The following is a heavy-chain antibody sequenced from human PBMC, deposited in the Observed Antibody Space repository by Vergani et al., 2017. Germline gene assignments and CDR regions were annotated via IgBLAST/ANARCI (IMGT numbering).Heavy chain of an antibody. D-gene: IGHD1-14*01. CDR3: ARVAEPYYYYYYVDV. J-gene: IGHJ6*03. Sequence: QVQLVQSGAEVKKPGSSVKVSCKASGGPFSSYTITWVRQAPGHGLEWMGRIVPTLNVANYAQNFQGRASITADMSTSTSYMDLSSLRSEDTAVYYCARVAEPYYYYYYVDVWGKGTTVTVSS. V-gene: IGHV1-69*02. CDR2: IVPTLNVA. CDR1: GGPFSSYT.